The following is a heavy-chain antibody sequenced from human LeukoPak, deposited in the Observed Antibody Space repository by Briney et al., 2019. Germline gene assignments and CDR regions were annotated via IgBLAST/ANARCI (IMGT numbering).Heavy chain of an antibody. J-gene: IGHJ6*02. Sequence: GRSLRLSCAATGFTFSSYALHWVRQAPGKGLDWVAVISYDGSNKFYADSVKGRFTISRDNSKKTLFLLMNSLRAGDTAVYYCAIGGSGMDVWGQGTTVTVSS. CDR3: AIGGSGMDV. CDR1: GFTFSSYA. D-gene: IGHD3-10*01. CDR2: ISYDGSNK. V-gene: IGHV3-30-3*01.